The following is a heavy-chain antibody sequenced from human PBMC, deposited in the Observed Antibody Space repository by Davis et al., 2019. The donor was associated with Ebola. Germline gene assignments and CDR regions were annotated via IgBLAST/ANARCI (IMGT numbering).Heavy chain of an antibody. J-gene: IGHJ3*02. Sequence: PGGSLRLSCAASGFTFSSYSMNWVRQAPGKGLEWVSSISSSSSYIYYADSVKGRFTISRDNAKNSLYLQMNSLRAEDTAVYYCAREGYDFWSGYYLHAFDIWGQGTMVTVSS. D-gene: IGHD3-3*01. CDR2: ISSSSSYI. V-gene: IGHV3-21*01. CDR1: GFTFSSYS. CDR3: AREGYDFWSGYYLHAFDI.